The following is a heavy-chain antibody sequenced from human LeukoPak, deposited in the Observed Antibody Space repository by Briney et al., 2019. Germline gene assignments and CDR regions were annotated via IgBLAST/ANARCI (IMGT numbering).Heavy chain of an antibody. Sequence: SETLSLTCTVSGGSISSSSYYWGWIRQPPGKGLEWIGSIYYSGSTYYNPSLKSRVTISVDTSKSQFSLKLSSVTAADTAVYYCARMSIVATAFDYWGQGTLVTVSS. V-gene: IGHV4-39*07. D-gene: IGHD5-12*01. CDR3: ARMSIVATAFDY. J-gene: IGHJ4*02. CDR1: GGSISSSSYY. CDR2: IYYSGST.